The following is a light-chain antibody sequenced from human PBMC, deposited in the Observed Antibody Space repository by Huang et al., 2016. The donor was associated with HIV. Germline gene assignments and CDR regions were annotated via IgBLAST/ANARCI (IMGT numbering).Light chain of an antibody. CDR1: QSLFFSSNKRSY. CDR3: QQYYHNPLT. J-gene: IGKJ4*01. Sequence: DIVMTQSPDSLAVSLGERATINCRSSQSLFFSSNKRSYLAWYQKKPGKPPKLVISWASARESGVPDRVSGSGSETHFTLTISSLQAEDVAVYYCQQYYHNPLTFGGGTKVEI. V-gene: IGKV4-1*01. CDR2: WAS.